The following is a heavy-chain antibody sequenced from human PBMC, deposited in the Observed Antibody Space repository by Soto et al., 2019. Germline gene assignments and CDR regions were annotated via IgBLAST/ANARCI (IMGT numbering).Heavy chain of an antibody. CDR1: GFTFSSYA. V-gene: IGHV3-30-3*01. Sequence: PGGSLRLSCAASGFTFSSYAMHWVRQAPGKGLEWVAVISYDGSNKYYADSVKGRFTISRDNSKNTLYLQMNSLRAEDTAVYYCARDGLGLWFGELFARAYYYYVMDVWGQGTTVTVSS. CDR3: ARDGLGLWFGELFARAYYYYVMDV. CDR2: ISYDGSNK. D-gene: IGHD3-10*01. J-gene: IGHJ6*02.